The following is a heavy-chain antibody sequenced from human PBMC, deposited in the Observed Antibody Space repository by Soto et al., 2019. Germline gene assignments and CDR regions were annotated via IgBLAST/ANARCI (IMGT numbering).Heavy chain of an antibody. J-gene: IGHJ6*02. V-gene: IGHV3-15*01. CDR3: TTDPSITIFGVATISGTENMDV. CDR1: GFTFSNAW. Sequence: SGGSLRLSCAASGFTFSNAWMSWVRQAPGKGLEWVGRIKSKTDGGTTDYAAPVKGRFTISRDDSKNTLYLQMNSLKTEDTAVYYCTTDPSITIFGVATISGTENMDVWGQGTTVTVSS. D-gene: IGHD3-3*01. CDR2: IKSKTDGGTT.